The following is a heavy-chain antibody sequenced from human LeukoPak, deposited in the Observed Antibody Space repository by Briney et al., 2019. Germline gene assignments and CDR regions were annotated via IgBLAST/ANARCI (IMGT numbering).Heavy chain of an antibody. Sequence: GGSLRLSCAASGFTFNKYGIHWVRQAPGKGLEWVSVISYDGTTKYYADSVKGRFTISRDNSKNTVYLQMNSLRDEDTAVYYCAREWLENYFDYWGQGTLVTVSS. D-gene: IGHD5-12*01. J-gene: IGHJ4*02. CDR2: ISYDGTTK. CDR3: AREWLENYFDY. V-gene: IGHV3-30*03. CDR1: GFTFNKYG.